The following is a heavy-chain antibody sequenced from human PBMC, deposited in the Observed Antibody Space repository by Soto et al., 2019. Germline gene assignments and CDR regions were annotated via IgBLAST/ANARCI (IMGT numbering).Heavy chain of an antibody. CDR3: AREGVGGDSHTAALFDY. J-gene: IGHJ4*02. CDR2: INPSGGST. CDR1: GYTFTSYY. Sequence: ASVKVSCKASGYTFTSYYMHWVRQAPGQGLEWMGIINPSGGSTSYAQKFQGRVTMTRDTSTSTVYMELSSLRSEDTAVYYCAREGVGGDSHTAALFDYWGQGTLVTVSS. D-gene: IGHD2-21*02. V-gene: IGHV1-46*03.